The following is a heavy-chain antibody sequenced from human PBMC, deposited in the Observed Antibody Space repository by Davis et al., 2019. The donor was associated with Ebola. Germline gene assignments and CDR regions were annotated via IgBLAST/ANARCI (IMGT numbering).Heavy chain of an antibody. CDR2: INNDGSGT. CDR3: ARGRCNNMDV. CDR1: GFTFSNFW. V-gene: IGHV3-74*01. J-gene: IGHJ6*02. Sequence: GESLKISCAASGFTFSNFWMHWVRQSPGKGLMWVSIINNDGSGTGYADSVKGRFTMSRDNAKGTLNLQMSSLRAEDTAVYYCARGRCNNMDVWGQGITVIVSS. D-gene: IGHD4-17*01.